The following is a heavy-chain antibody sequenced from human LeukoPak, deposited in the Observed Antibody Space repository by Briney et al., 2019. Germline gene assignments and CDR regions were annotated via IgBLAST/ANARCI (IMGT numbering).Heavy chain of an antibody. Sequence: QPGGSLRLSCAASGFPFSSYSMNWVRQAPGKGLEWVSYISSSSSTIYYADSVKGRFTIYRDNAKNSLYLQMNSLRDEDTAVYYCAREKGYPSYAFDIWGQGTMVTVSS. CDR1: GFPFSSYS. D-gene: IGHD6-13*01. CDR2: ISSSSSTI. J-gene: IGHJ3*02. V-gene: IGHV3-48*02. CDR3: AREKGYPSYAFDI.